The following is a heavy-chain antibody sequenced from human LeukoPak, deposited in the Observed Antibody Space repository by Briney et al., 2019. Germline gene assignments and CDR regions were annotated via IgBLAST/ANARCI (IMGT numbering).Heavy chain of an antibody. D-gene: IGHD2-15*01. V-gene: IGHV4-61*02. CDR3: ARDSPPAYCSGGSCYFDY. CDR2: IYTSGST. J-gene: IGHJ4*02. CDR1: GGSISSNSYY. Sequence: SETLSLTCTVSGGSISSNSYYWSWIRQPAGKGLEWIGRIYTSGSTDYNPSLKSRVTISKDTSKNEFSLKLSFVTAADTAVYYCARDSPPAYCSGGSCYFDYWGQGTLVTVSS.